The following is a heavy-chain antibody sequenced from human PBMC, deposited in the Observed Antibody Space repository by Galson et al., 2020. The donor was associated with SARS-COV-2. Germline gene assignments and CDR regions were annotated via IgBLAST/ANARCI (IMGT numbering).Heavy chain of an antibody. D-gene: IGHD2-8*01. CDR3: AKDNDPTGYYYYGMDV. J-gene: IGHJ6*02. CDR1: GFTFSSYG. V-gene: IGHV3-30*02. CDR2: IRYDGSNK. Sequence: GESLKISCAASGFTFSSYGMHWVRQAPGKGLEWVVFIRYDGSNKYYADSVKGRFTISRDNSKNTLYLQMNSLRAEDTAVYYCAKDNDPTGYYYYGMDVWGQGTTVTVSS.